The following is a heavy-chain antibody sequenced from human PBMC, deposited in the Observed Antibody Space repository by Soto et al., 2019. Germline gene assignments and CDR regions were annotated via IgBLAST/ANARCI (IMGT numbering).Heavy chain of an antibody. CDR3: ARDHTSRDGY. CDR1: GFSVSSNY. CDR2: IYSGGST. D-gene: IGHD2-2*01. J-gene: IGHJ4*02. V-gene: IGHV3-53*01. Sequence: SCADSGFSVSSNYMTWVRQAPGKGLEWVSVIYSGGSTFYADSVKGRFTISRDNSKNTLSLQMNSLRAEDTAVYYCARDHTSRDGYWGQGTVVTVSS.